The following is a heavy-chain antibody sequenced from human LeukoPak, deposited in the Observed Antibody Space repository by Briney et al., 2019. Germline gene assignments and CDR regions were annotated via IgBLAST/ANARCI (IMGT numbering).Heavy chain of an antibody. CDR3: ARGGDSSGLFDY. CDR1: GGTFSSYA. D-gene: IGHD6-19*01. J-gene: IGHJ4*02. V-gene: IGHV1-69*04. Sequence: GASVKVSCKASGGTFSSYAISWVREAPGQGLEWMGRIIPILGIANYAQKFQGRVTITADKSTSTAYMELSSLRSEDTAVYYCARGGDSSGLFDYWGQGTLVTVSS. CDR2: IIPILGIA.